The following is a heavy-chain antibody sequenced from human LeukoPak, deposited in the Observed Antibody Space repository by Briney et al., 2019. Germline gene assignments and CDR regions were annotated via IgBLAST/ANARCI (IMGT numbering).Heavy chain of an antibody. J-gene: IGHJ1*01. CDR1: GFTFSSFA. V-gene: IGHV3-30*18. D-gene: IGHD6-19*01. CDR2: ISIDGSNQ. CDR3: AKEGGGSDWSSFDS. Sequence: QRGRSLRLSCAASGFTFSSFAMHWVRQAPGKGLEWVAVISIDGSNQHYEDSVEGRFTISRDSSKNTLHLQMNSLRAEDTAVYYCAKEGGGSDWSSFDSWGQGTVDTVSS.